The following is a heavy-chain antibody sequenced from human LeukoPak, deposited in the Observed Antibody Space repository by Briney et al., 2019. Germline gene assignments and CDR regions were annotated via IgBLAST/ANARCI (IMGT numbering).Heavy chain of an antibody. CDR2: IIPIFGTA. CDR1: GGTFSSYA. V-gene: IGHV1-69*01. Sequence: SVKVSCKASGGTFSSYAISWVRQAPGQGLEWMGGIIPIFGTANYAQRFQGRVTITADESTSTAYMELSSLRSEDTAVYYCASSKVTTSVGTIDYWGQGTLVTVSS. CDR3: ASSKVTTSVGTIDY. D-gene: IGHD4-11*01. J-gene: IGHJ4*02.